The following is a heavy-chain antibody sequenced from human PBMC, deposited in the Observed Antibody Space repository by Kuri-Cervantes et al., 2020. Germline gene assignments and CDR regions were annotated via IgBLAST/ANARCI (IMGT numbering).Heavy chain of an antibody. CDR3: ARGVYGSGSLSLVFDY. V-gene: IGHV4-30-2*01. J-gene: IGHJ4*02. Sequence: CTVSCFPISRCGYSWRWIREPPGKGLEWIGYIYHSGSTYYNPSLKSRVTISVDRSKNQFSLKLSSVTAADTAVYYCARGVYGSGSLSLVFDYWGQGTLVTVSS. CDR1: CFPISRCGYS. D-gene: IGHD3-10*01. CDR2: IYHSGST.